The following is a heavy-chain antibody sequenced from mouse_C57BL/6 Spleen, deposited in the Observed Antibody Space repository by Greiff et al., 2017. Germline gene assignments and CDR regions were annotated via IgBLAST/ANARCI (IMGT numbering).Heavy chain of an antibody. J-gene: IGHJ3*01. D-gene: IGHD3-3*01. CDR1: GFSLTSYG. CDR3: ASLQGGDAWFAY. V-gene: IGHV2-2*01. CDR2: IWSGGST. Sequence: VQLQQSGPGLVQPSQSLSITCTVSGFSLTSYGVHWDRQSPGKGLEWLGVIWSGGSTDYNAAFISRLSISKDNSKSQVFFKMNSLQADDTAIYYCASLQGGDAWFAYWGQGTLVTVSA.